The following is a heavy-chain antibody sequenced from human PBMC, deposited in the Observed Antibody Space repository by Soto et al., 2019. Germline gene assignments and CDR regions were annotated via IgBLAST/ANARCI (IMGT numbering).Heavy chain of an antibody. CDR3: ASVTTVTTFHYYYGMDV. V-gene: IGHV1-69*13. D-gene: IGHD4-4*01. Sequence: SVKVSCKASGGTFSSYAISWVRQAPGQGLEWMGGIIPIFGTANYAQKFQGRVTITADESTSTAYMELSSLRSEDTAVYYCASVTTVTTFHYYYGMDVWGQGTTVTVSS. J-gene: IGHJ6*02. CDR1: GGTFSSYA. CDR2: IIPIFGTA.